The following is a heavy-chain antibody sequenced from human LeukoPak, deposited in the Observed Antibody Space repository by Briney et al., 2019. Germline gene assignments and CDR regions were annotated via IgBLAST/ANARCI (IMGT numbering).Heavy chain of an antibody. CDR1: GFTFSSYS. D-gene: IGHD3-22*01. CDR3: AKGSYDSSGYRAVDAFDI. J-gene: IGHJ3*02. V-gene: IGHV3-23*01. Sequence: GGSLRLSCAASGFTFSSYSMNWVRQAPGKGLEWVSAISGSGGSTYYADSVKGRFTISRDNSKNTLYLQMNSLRAEDTAVYYCAKGSYDSSGYRAVDAFDIWGQGTMVTVSS. CDR2: ISGSGGST.